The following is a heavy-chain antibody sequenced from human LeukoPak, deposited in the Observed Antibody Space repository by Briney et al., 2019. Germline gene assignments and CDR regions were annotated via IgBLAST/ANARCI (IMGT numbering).Heavy chain of an antibody. CDR2: ISSSTTTT. J-gene: IGHJ4*02. CDR1: GFIFSTYS. CDR3: ARDRGELLDY. V-gene: IGHV3-48*02. D-gene: IGHD3-10*01. Sequence: GGSLRLSCAASGFIFSTYSMNWVRQAPGKGLEWVSYISSSTTTTLYADSVKGRFTISRDNAKNSLYLQMSSLRDEDTAVYYCARDRGELLDYWGQGTLVTVSS.